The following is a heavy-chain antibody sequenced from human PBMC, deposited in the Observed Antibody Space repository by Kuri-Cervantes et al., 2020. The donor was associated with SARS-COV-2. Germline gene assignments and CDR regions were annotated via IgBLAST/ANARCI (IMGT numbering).Heavy chain of an antibody. V-gene: IGHV4-61*01. CDR1: GGSVNIGTYY. J-gene: IGHJ5*02. CDR3: ASGMGAAGTVDP. Sequence: SETLSLTCSVSGGSVNIGTYYWSWIRQPPGRGLEWIGYISYNGATDYNPSLKSRVTISVDTSKNQFYLKLSAVTAADTAVYYCASGMGAAGTVDPWGQGTLVTVSS. CDR2: ISYNGAT. D-gene: IGHD6-13*01.